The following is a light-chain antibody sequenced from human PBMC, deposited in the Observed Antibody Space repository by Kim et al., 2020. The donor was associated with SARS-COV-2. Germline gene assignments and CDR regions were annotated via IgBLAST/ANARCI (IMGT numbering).Light chain of an antibody. CDR2: NTN. CDR3: MLYVGSGSSWV. Sequence: QAVVTQEPSASVSPGGTVTLTCGLNFGSVSTTNFPSWHQQTPGQAPRTLIYNTNSPSPGVPDRFSGSILGNKAALTITGAQADDESDYYCMLYVGSGSSWVFGGGTQLTVL. J-gene: IGLJ3*02. V-gene: IGLV8-61*01. CDR1: FGSVSTTNF.